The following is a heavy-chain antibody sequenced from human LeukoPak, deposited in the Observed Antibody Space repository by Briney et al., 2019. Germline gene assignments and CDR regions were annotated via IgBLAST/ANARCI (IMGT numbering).Heavy chain of an antibody. V-gene: IGHV4-61*02. CDR1: GGSISSGSYY. CDR2: IYTSGST. CDR3: ARTSSGVSDGMDV. Sequence: SETLSLTCTVSGGSISSGSYYWSCLRQPAGKGLEWIGRIYTSGSTNYNPSLRSRVTISVDTSKNQFSLKLSSVTAADTAVYYCARTSSGVSDGMDVWGQGTTVTVSS. D-gene: IGHD3-22*01. J-gene: IGHJ6*02.